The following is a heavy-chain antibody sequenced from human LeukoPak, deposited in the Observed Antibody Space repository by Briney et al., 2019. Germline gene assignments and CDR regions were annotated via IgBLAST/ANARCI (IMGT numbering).Heavy chain of an antibody. CDR1: GYTFTSYD. CDR2: MNPNSGNT. J-gene: IGHJ4*02. CDR3: ARRVVRGVKVYFDY. V-gene: IGHV1-8*01. D-gene: IGHD3-10*01. Sequence: ASVKVSCKASGYTFTSYDINWVRQATGQGLEWMGWMNPNSGNTGYAQEFQGRVTMTRNTSISTAYMELSSLRSEDTAVYYCARRVVRGVKVYFDYWGQGTLVTVSS.